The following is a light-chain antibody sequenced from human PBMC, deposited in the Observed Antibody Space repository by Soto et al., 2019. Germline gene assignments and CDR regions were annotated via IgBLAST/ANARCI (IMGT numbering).Light chain of an antibody. Sequence: EIVMTQSPATLSVSPGERATLSCRASQSISTMLAWYQQKPGQAPRLLIYGASSRATNIPTRFSGSGSGTEFTLTISSLQSEDLAVYYCQQYNNWPPGTFGQGTKVEIK. CDR3: QQYNNWPPGT. J-gene: IGKJ1*01. CDR1: QSISTM. V-gene: IGKV3-15*01. CDR2: GAS.